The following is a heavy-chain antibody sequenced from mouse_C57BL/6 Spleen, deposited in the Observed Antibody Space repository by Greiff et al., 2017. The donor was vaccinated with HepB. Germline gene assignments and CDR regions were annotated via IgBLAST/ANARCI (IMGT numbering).Heavy chain of an antibody. CDR1: GFTFSSYA. J-gene: IGHJ2*01. Sequence: EVKVVESGGGLVKPGGSLKLSCAASGFTFSSYAMSWVRQTPEKRLEWVATISDGGSYTYYPDNVKGRFTISRDNAKNNLYLQMSHLKSEDTAMYYCARGPYYGSFDYWGQGTTLTVSS. D-gene: IGHD1-1*01. V-gene: IGHV5-4*03. CDR2: ISDGGSYT. CDR3: ARGPYYGSFDY.